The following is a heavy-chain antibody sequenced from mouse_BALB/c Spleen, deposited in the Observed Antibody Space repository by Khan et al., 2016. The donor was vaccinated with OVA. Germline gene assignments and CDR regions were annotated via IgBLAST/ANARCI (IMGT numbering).Heavy chain of an antibody. Sequence: VQLQESGPGLVAPSQTLSSTCTVSGFSLSRYNIHWVRQPPGKGLEWLGMIWGGGGTDYNSALKSRLSISKDNSKSQVFLKMNSLQTDDTAMYYGARSYYRYDGYYAMDYWGQGTSVTVSS. CDR3: ARSYYRYDGYYAMDY. J-gene: IGHJ4*01. D-gene: IGHD2-14*01. CDR1: GFSLSRYN. CDR2: IWGGGGT. V-gene: IGHV2-6-4*01.